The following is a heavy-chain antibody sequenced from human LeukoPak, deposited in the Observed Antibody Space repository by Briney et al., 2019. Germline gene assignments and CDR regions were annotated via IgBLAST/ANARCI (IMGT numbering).Heavy chain of an antibody. CDR3: ARREVETTFYYFYYMDV. CDR1: GGSFNGYY. Sequence: SETLSLTCAVYGGSFNGYYWTWIRQPPGKGLEWIGEISHSGNTNYNPSLKSRVTISVDTSKNQFSLKLTSVTAAVTAVYYCARREVETTFYYFYYMDVWGKGTTVTVSS. D-gene: IGHD2/OR15-2a*01. CDR2: ISHSGNT. J-gene: IGHJ6*03. V-gene: IGHV4-34*01.